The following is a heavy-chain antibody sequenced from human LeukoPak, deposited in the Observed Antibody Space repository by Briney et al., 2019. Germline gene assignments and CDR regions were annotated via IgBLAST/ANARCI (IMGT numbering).Heavy chain of an antibody. J-gene: IGHJ4*02. CDR1: GGSISSYY. D-gene: IGHD5-24*01. CDR2: IYISGST. V-gene: IGHV4-4*07. CDR3: ARDVEMATIGLRIFSYYFDY. Sequence: SETLSLTCTVSGGSISSYYWSWIRQPAGKGLEWIGRIYISGSTNYNPSLKSRVTMSVDTSKNQFSLKLSSVTAADTAVYYCARDVEMATIGLRIFSYYFDYWGQGTLVTVSS.